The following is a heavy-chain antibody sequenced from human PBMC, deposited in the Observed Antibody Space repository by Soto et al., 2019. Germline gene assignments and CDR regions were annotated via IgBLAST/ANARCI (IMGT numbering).Heavy chain of an antibody. J-gene: IGHJ2*01. CDR1: RGTFSSYT. D-gene: IGHD2-2*01. CDR2: IIPVLGLP. CDR3: ARDRCSSTSCPRGNWYFER. V-gene: IGHV1-69*08. Sequence: QVQLVQAGAAVKKPGSSVKVSCKASRGTFSSYTITWVRQAPGQGLEWMGRIIPVLGLPNYAQKFQGRVTITADKSTSTAYMELSSLRSEDTAVYYCARDRCSSTSCPRGNWYFERWGRGTAVTISS.